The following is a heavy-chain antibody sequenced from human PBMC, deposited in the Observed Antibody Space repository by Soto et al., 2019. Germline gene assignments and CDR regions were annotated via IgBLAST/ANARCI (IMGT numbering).Heavy chain of an antibody. CDR2: IFASGRT. CDR1: GGSIIGYF. J-gene: IGHJ5*02. V-gene: IGHV4-4*07. Sequence: SETLSLTCTVSGGSIIGYFWSWIRQPAGKGLEWIGRIFASGRTDYNPSLKSRVTMSVDTSKNQFSLKLRSLTAADTAVYFCARDSAGTTSFDWFDPWGQGTLVTVSS. D-gene: IGHD1-7*01. CDR3: ARDSAGTTSFDWFDP.